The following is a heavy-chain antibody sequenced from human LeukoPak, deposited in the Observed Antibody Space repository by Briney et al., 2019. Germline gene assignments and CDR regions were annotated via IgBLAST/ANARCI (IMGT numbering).Heavy chain of an antibody. CDR1: GFTFSTYE. J-gene: IGHJ4*02. CDR2: ISDSGSTI. CDR3: AVGKSSGWYFGFDY. D-gene: IGHD6-19*01. Sequence: GGSLRLSCAASGFTFSTYEVKWVRQAPGKGLEWVSYISDSGSTIFYEDSVKGRFTISRGNANNSLFLQMNSLRPEDTAIYYCAVGKSSGWYFGFDYWGQGTLVTVSS. V-gene: IGHV3-48*03.